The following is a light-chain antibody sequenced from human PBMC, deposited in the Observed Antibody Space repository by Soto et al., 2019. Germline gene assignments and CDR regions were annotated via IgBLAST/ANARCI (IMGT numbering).Light chain of an antibody. Sequence: ILMTQSPATLSVSPGERATLSCRASQSVSNNLAWYQQKPGQAPRLLIYDASTRATGIPATFSGSESGTEFTLTISGVQSEDWAVYYCQQYNNWPPWTFGQGNKVEIK. CDR1: QSVSNN. J-gene: IGKJ1*01. CDR3: QQYNNWPPWT. V-gene: IGKV3-15*01. CDR2: DAS.